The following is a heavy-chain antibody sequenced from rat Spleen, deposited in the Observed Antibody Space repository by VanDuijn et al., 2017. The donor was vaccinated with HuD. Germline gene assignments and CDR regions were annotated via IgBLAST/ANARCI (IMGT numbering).Heavy chain of an antibody. CDR1: GFTFSDYG. Sequence: EVQLVESGGGLVQPGRSLKLSCAASGFTFSDYGVAWVRQAPTKGPEGVANIYNGGGSSHYRASGKGRFTISRDNAKSSLYLQMDSLKSGETATYYCARHWAYWGQGTLVTVSS. CDR2: IYNGGGSS. V-gene: IGHV5-29*01. CDR3: ARHWAY. J-gene: IGHJ3*01.